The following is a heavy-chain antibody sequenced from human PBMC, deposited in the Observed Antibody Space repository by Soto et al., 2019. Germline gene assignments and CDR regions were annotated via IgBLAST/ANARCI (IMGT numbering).Heavy chain of an antibody. J-gene: IGHJ3*01. CDR3: ATRSGGGGAFDF. Sequence: EVQLVESGGGLVQPGGSLRLSCAASGFTFNTYEMNWVRQAPGKGLEWVSYISSSGSSTYYADSVKGRFTISRDNAKNSLYLQMNRLRAEDTAIYYCATRSGGGGAFDFWGQGTMVTVSS. D-gene: IGHD3-10*01. CDR2: ISSSGSST. CDR1: GFTFNTYE. V-gene: IGHV3-48*03.